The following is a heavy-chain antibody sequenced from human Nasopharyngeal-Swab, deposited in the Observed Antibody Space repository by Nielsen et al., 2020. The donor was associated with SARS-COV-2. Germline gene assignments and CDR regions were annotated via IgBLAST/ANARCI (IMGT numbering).Heavy chain of an antibody. J-gene: IGHJ4*02. CDR1: GYTFTSYG. D-gene: IGHD3-16*01. CDR2: IIVHNGYT. V-gene: IGHV1-18*01. Sequence: SVNVSCNTSGYTFTSYGISWVRQAPGQGLEWLGRIIVHNGYTNYPQKLQGRVTMTTDTSTTTASMELRSLRSADTAVYYCARDSIAFGGPEGDYWGQGTLVTVSS. CDR3: ARDSIAFGGPEGDY.